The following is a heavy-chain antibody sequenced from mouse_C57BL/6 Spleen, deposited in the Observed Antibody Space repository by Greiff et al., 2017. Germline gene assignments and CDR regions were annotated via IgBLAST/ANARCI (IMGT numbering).Heavy chain of an antibody. CDR3: VRGVSSYYYYAMDY. D-gene: IGHD1-1*01. V-gene: IGHV1-72*01. Sequence: QVQLQQPGAELVKPGASVKLSCKASGYTFTSYWMHWVKQRPGRGLEWIGRIDPNSGGTKYNEKFKSKATLTVDKPSRTAYMQLSSLTSEDSAVYYCVRGVSSYYYYAMDYWGQGTSVTVSS. J-gene: IGHJ4*01. CDR1: GYTFTSYW. CDR2: IDPNSGGT.